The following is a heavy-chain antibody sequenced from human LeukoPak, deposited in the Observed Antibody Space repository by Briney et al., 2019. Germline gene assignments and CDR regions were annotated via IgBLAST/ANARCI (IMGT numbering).Heavy chain of an antibody. J-gene: IGHJ4*02. CDR2: ITSSSSYT. Sequence: PGGSLRLSCAASGFTFSSYNMNWVRQAPGKGLEWVSSITSSSSYTFYADSVKGRFTISRDNAKNSLYLQMNSLRAEDTAVYYCARDYSSSSLNFDYWGQGTLVTVSS. CDR3: ARDYSSSSLNFDY. D-gene: IGHD6-6*01. V-gene: IGHV3-21*01. CDR1: GFTFSSYN.